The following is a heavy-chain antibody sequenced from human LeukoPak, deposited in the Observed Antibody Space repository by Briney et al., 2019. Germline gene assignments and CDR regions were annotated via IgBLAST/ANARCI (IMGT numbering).Heavy chain of an antibody. D-gene: IGHD3-22*01. J-gene: IGHJ4*02. Sequence: SVKVSCKASGGAFSRYAISWVRQAPGQGLEWMGGITPIFGTANYAQKFQGRVTITADESTRTAYMELRSLKSEDTAVYYCARDAAIYDSGAYYYLWWGQGTLVTVSS. CDR2: ITPIFGTA. CDR1: GGAFSRYA. CDR3: ARDAAIYDSGAYYYLW. V-gene: IGHV1-69*01.